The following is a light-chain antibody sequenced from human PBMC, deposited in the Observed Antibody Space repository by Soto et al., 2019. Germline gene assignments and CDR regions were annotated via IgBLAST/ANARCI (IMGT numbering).Light chain of an antibody. CDR3: QQSYNGPFT. CDR2: DAS. Sequence: SLAATVRDRVTSTGRASQRIRSYVNWYQQKPGKAPKLLIYDASRWQSGVPSRFSGSGSGTDFTLTITNLQPEDFATYYCQQSYNGPFTFGPGTKVDIK. V-gene: IGKV1-39*01. J-gene: IGKJ3*01. CDR1: QRIRSY.